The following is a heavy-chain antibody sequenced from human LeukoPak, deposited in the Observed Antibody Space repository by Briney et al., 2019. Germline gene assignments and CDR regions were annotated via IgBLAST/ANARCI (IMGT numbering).Heavy chain of an antibody. J-gene: IGHJ6*02. CDR3: ARLGYCSSTRCYYYGMDV. V-gene: IGHV4-34*01. D-gene: IGHD2-2*01. Sequence: PSETLSVTCAVYGGSFSGYYWSWIRQPPGKGLEWIGEINHSGSTNYNPSLKSRVTISVDTSKNQFSLKLSSVTAADTAVYYCARLGYCSSTRCYYYGMDVWGQGTTVTVSS. CDR1: GGSFSGYY. CDR2: INHSGST.